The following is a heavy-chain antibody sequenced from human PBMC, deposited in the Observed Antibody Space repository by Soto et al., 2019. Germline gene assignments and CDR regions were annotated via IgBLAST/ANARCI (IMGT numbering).Heavy chain of an antibody. Sequence: QVQLQESGPGLVKPSQTLSLTCTVSGGSISTVDYWWSWILQSPDMGLEWIGHIYDGGRTYNNPSLESRGTMSVDTSKSQLSLTLSSVSAADTAVYYCARGPSGDKVDSWGQGTLVTVSS. D-gene: IGHD7-27*01. J-gene: IGHJ4*02. V-gene: IGHV4-30-4*08. CDR3: ARGPSGDKVDS. CDR1: GGSISTVDYW. CDR2: IYDGGRT.